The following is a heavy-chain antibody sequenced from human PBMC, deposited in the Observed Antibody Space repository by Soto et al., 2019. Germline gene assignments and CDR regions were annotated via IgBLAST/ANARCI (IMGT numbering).Heavy chain of an antibody. CDR2: IIPIFGTA. J-gene: IGHJ6*02. D-gene: IGHD3-10*01. CDR3: ARDGHITMVRGVITNYYYYGMDV. V-gene: IGHV1-69*13. CDR1: GGTFSSYA. Sequence: GASVKVSCKASGGTFSSYAISWVRQAPGQGLEWMGGIIPIFGTANYAQKFQGRVTITADESTSTAYMELSSLRSEDTAVYYCARDGHITMVRGVITNYYYYGMDVWGQGTTVTVS.